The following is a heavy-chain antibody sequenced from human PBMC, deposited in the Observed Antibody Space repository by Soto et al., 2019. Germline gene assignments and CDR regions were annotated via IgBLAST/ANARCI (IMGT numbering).Heavy chain of an antibody. CDR2: ISRDGNNN. J-gene: IGHJ4*02. D-gene: IGHD1-1*01. CDR1: GFTFSNYA. CDR3: ARHLGRLLDGPTRFDC. V-gene: IGHV3-30-3*01. Sequence: LRLSCAASGFTFSNYAMHWVRQAPGKGLEWVTVISRDGNNNYFADSVKGRFTVSRDNSQSTLYLHMNSLRAEDTAVYYCARHLGRLLDGPTRFDCWGPGTLVTVSS.